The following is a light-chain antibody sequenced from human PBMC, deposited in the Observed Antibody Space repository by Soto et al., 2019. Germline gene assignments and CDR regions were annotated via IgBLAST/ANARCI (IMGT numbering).Light chain of an antibody. Sequence: IQMTQSPTSLSASVGDRVTITCQASQDTGKYLNWFQQKPGKAPKLLIYDASNLETGVPARFSGSGSGTGFTFTISSLQPEDIATYFCEQYDTLPPTFGGGTKVDIK. CDR1: QDTGKY. CDR3: EQYDTLPPT. V-gene: IGKV1-33*01. CDR2: DAS. J-gene: IGKJ4*01.